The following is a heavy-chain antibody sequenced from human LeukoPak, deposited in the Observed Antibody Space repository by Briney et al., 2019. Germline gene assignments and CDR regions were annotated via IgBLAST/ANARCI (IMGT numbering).Heavy chain of an antibody. J-gene: IGHJ4*02. D-gene: IGHD6-25*01. CDR1: GYTFTDYY. Sequence: GASVKVSCKASGYTFTDYYMHWVQQAPGKGLEWMGRVDPEDGETIYAEKFQGRVTITADTSTDTAYMELSSLRSEDTAVYYCATLDTYSSGSGRYFDYWGQGILVTVSS. V-gene: IGHV1-69-2*01. CDR3: ATLDTYSSGSGRYFDY. CDR2: VDPEDGET.